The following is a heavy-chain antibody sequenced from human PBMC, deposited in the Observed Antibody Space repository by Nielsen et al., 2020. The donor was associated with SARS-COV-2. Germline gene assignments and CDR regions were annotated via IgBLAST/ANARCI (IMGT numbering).Heavy chain of an antibody. J-gene: IGHJ4*02. V-gene: IGHV7-4-1*02. CDR2: INTNTGNP. D-gene: IGHD3-9*01. Sequence: WVRQAPGQGLEWMGWINTNTGNPTYAQGFTGRFVFSLDTSVSTAYLQISSLKAEDTAVYYCARERSTYYDILTGYRITPFDHWGQGTLVTVSS. CDR3: ARERSTYYDILTGYRITPFDH.